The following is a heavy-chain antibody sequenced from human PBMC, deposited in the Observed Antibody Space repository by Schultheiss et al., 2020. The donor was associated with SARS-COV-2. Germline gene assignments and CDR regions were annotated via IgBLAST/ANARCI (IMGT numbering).Heavy chain of an antibody. J-gene: IGHJ6*02. CDR1: GGTFSSYA. CDR3: ARVDSSSWYALSYYYYGMDV. D-gene: IGHD6-13*01. Sequence: ASVKVSCKASGGTFSSYAISWVRQAPGQGLEWMGGMNPNSGNTGYAQKFQGRVTMTRNTSISTAYMELSSLRSEDTAVYYCARVDSSSWYALSYYYYGMDVWGQGTTVTVSS. CDR2: MNPNSGNT. V-gene: IGHV1-8*02.